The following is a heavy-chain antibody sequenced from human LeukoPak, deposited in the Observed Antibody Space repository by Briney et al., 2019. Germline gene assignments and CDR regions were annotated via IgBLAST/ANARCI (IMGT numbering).Heavy chain of an antibody. D-gene: IGHD3-22*01. CDR1: GFTFSSYG. CDR2: IRYDGSNK. CDR3: AKDRDSSGPVVLDV. Sequence: PGGSLRLSCVASGFTFSSYGMHWVRQAPGKGLEWVAFIRYDGSNKYYADSVKGRFTISRDNSKNTLYLQMNSLRAEDTAVYYCAKDRDSSGPVVLDVWGKGTTVTVSS. J-gene: IGHJ6*04. V-gene: IGHV3-30*02.